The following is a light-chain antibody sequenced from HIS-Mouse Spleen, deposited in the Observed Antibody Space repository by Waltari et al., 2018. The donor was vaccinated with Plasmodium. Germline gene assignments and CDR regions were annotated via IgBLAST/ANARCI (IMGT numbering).Light chain of an antibody. V-gene: IGKV1-8*01. CDR3: QQYYSYPYT. Sequence: AIRMTQSPYPFSASTGDRVTLTCRASQGISSYLAWYQQKPGKAPKLLIYAASTLESGVPSRFSGSGSGTDFTLTISSLQSEDFATYYCQQYYSYPYTFGQGTKLEIK. J-gene: IGKJ2*01. CDR1: QGISSY. CDR2: AAS.